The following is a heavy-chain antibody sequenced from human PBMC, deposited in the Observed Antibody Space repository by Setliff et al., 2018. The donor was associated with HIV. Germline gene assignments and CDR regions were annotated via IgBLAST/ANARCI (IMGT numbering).Heavy chain of an antibody. CDR2: IHPYTGDT. V-gene: IGHV1-18*01. CDR3: ARGDGGYNYAEAFDV. CDR1: GYAFSSYG. J-gene: IGHJ3*01. D-gene: IGHD3-16*01. Sequence: ASVKVSCKAFGYAFSSYGINWLRQAPGQGLEWMGWIHPYTGDTDQGQIVQDRVTLTTDTFTNTAYMELRSLRSNDTAVYYCARGDGGYNYAEAFDVWGQGTMVTVSS.